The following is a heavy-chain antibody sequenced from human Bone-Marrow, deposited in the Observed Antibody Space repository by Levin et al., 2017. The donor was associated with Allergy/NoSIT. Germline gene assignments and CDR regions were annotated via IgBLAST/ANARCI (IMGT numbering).Heavy chain of an antibody. CDR1: GFNFLTYW. D-gene: IGHD2-21*02. CDR2: VDPTDSRA. CDR3: ARSPYCGDDCYYNDFDY. V-gene: IGHV5-10-1*01. Sequence: GESLKISCKGSGFNFLTYWINWVRQRPGKGLEWMGRVDPTDSRAHYSPSFQGHTAFSIHKSVTAAFLHCSSLEASDTAVYYCARSPYCGDDCYYNDFDYWGQGTPVNVSS. J-gene: IGHJ4*02.